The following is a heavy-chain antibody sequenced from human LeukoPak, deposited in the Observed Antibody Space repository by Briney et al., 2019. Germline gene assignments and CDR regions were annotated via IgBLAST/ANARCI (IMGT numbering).Heavy chain of an antibody. CDR3: AGGSGWTTTY. CDR2: IKQDGSEK. Sequence: GGSLRLSCAASEFTFSKYWMSWVRQAPGKGLEWVGNIKQDGSEKFYVDSVRGRFTISRDNTKNSLYLQMDSVRVEDTAVYYCAGGSGWTTTYWGQGTLVTVSS. J-gene: IGHJ4*02. CDR1: EFTFSKYW. V-gene: IGHV3-7*04. D-gene: IGHD3-22*01.